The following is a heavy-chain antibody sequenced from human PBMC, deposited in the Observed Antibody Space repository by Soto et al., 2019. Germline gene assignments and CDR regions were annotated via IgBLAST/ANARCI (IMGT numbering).Heavy chain of an antibody. CDR3: AREDSSNSYFDY. J-gene: IGHJ4*02. Sequence: PGGSLILSCAASGFTFSSYWMHWVRQAPGKGLVWVARIKSDGNSTNYADSVKGRFTISRDNSKNTLYLQMSSLRAEDTAVYYCAREDSSNSYFDYWGQGTLVTVSS. V-gene: IGHV3-74*01. CDR1: GFTFSSYW. CDR2: IKSDGNST. D-gene: IGHD3-22*01.